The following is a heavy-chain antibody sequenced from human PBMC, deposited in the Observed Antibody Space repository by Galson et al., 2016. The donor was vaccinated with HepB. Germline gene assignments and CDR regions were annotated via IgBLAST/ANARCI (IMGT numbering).Heavy chain of an antibody. V-gene: IGHV3-23*01. J-gene: IGHJ4*02. CDR2: MSDSGGNT. CDR3: ANGYGLFDY. Sequence: SLRLSCAASGFTFSSHAMSWVRQAPGKGLERVSGMSDSGGNTYYADSVKGRFTISRDNSKNTLHVQMNSLRDEDTAVYYCANGYGLFDYWGQGTLVTVSS. CDR1: GFTFSSHA. D-gene: IGHD6-13*01.